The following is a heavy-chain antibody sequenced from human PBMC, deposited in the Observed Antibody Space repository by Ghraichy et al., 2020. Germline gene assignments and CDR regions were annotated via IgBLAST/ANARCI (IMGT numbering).Heavy chain of an antibody. CDR2: IYYSGST. Sequence: SETLSLTCTVSGGSISSSSYYWGWIRQLPGKGLEWIGSIYYSGSTYYNPSLKSRVTISVDTSKNQFSLKLSSVTAADTAVYYCASLGYCSSTSCPQRNYYGMDVWGQGTTVTVSS. CDR3: ASLGYCSSTSCPQRNYYGMDV. CDR1: GGSISSSSYY. J-gene: IGHJ6*02. V-gene: IGHV4-39*01. D-gene: IGHD2-2*01.